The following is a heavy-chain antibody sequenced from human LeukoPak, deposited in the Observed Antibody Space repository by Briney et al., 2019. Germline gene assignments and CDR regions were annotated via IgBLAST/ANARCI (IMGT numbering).Heavy chain of an antibody. Sequence: GGSLRLSCADSGFTLSTYAVHWVREAPGKGLEWVSPISSSSSYIYYADSVKGRFTISRDNAKNSLYLQMNSLRAEDTAVYYCARGYCGGDCLDAFDIWGQGTMVTVSS. J-gene: IGHJ3*02. V-gene: IGHV3-21*01. D-gene: IGHD2-21*02. CDR3: ARGYCGGDCLDAFDI. CDR1: GFTLSTYA. CDR2: ISSSSSYI.